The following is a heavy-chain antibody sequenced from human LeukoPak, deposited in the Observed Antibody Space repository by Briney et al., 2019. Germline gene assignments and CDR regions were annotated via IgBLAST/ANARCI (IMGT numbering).Heavy chain of an antibody. CDR3: ARGPAYYVSFFDY. V-gene: IGHV1-69*13. J-gene: IGHJ4*02. CDR2: IIPIFGTA. Sequence: GASVKVSCKASGYTFTGYYMHWVRQAPGQGLEWMGGIIPIFGTANYAQKFQGRVTITADESTSTAYMELSSLRSEDTAVYYCARGPAYYVSFFDYWGQGTLVTVSS. CDR1: GYTFTGYY. D-gene: IGHD3-16*01.